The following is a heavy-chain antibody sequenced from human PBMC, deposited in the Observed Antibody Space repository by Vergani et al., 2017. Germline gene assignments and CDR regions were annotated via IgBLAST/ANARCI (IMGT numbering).Heavy chain of an antibody. D-gene: IGHD2/OR15-2a*01. CDR1: GFSFSSYW. Sequence: EVQLLESGGGLVQPGGSLRLSCAASGFSFSSYWMHWVRQAPGKGLVWVSYMNTDGSLTSYADSVKGRFSISRDNSKNTVFLQMHSLRAEDTAIYYCVKEKIDLGSYFFDSWGHGILVTVSS. V-gene: IGHV3-74*01. J-gene: IGHJ4*01. CDR2: MNTDGSLT. CDR3: VKEKIDLGSYFFDS.